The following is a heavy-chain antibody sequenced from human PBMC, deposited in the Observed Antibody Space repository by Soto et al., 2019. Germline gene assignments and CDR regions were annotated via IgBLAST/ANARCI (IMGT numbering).Heavy chain of an antibody. CDR2: IYHSGST. J-gene: IGHJ4*02. D-gene: IGHD4-4*01. V-gene: IGHV4-30-2*01. CDR1: GGSISSGGYS. CDR3: ARGWPFDYTAYYFDY. Sequence: QLQLQESGSGLVKPSQTLSLTCAVSGGSISSGGYSWSWIRQPPGKGLEWSGYIYHSGSTYYNPCLKSRVTISVDRSKHQFSLKLSSVTAADTAVYYCARGWPFDYTAYYFDYWGQGTLVTVSS.